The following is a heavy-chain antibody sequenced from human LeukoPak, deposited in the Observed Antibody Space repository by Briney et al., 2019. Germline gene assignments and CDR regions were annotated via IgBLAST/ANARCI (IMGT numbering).Heavy chain of an antibody. Sequence: PGGSLRLSCAASGFTFSSYWMSWVRQAPGKGLEWVANIKQDGSERYYVDSLKGQFTISRDNAKNSLYLQMNSLRAEDTAVYYCARVASYAFDIWGQGTMVTASS. V-gene: IGHV3-7*01. CDR2: IKQDGSER. CDR1: GFTFSSYW. CDR3: ARVASYAFDI. D-gene: IGHD6-6*01. J-gene: IGHJ3*02.